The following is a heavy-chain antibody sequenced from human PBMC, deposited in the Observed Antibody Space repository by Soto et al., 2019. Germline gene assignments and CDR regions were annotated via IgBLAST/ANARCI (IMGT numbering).Heavy chain of an antibody. CDR2: ISGSGGST. CDR1: GFTFSSYA. Sequence: EVQLLESGGGLVQPGGSLRLSCAASGFTFSSYAMSWVRQAPGKGLEWVSAISGSGGSTYYADSVKGRFTISRDNXXXXXXXXMNSLRAEDTAVYYCVAVADLDYWGQGTLVTVSS. J-gene: IGHJ4*02. CDR3: VAVADLDY. D-gene: IGHD6-19*01. V-gene: IGHV3-23*01.